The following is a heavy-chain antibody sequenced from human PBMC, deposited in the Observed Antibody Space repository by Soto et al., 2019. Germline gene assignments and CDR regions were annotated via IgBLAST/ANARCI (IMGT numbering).Heavy chain of an antibody. CDR3: ARDLGFSYGAYYGMDV. J-gene: IGHJ6*02. V-gene: IGHV4-59*01. D-gene: IGHD5-18*01. CDR1: GGSISSYY. Sequence: QVQLRESGPGLVKPSETLSLTCSVSGGSISSYYWSWIRQPPGKGLECIGYFSYSGSTHYNPSLKSRVTISGDTSENQFALKLSSVTAADTAVYYCARDLGFSYGAYYGMDVWGRGTTVTVS. CDR2: FSYSGST.